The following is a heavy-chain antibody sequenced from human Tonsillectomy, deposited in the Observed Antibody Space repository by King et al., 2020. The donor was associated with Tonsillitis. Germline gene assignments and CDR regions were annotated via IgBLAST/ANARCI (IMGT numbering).Heavy chain of an antibody. CDR3: GREYWGAFDI. D-gene: IGHD2-8*02. J-gene: IGHJ3*02. V-gene: IGHV3-11*06. CDR2: INPSGTNT. CDR1: GFTFADYY. Sequence: EQLVQSGGGLVKPGGSLRLSCAASGFTFADYYMSWIRQAPGKGLEGSSFINPSGTNTNYVASERGRFTISRDNAKNSMFLQMNSLRAEDTGVYYCGREYWGAFDIWGQGTMVTVSS.